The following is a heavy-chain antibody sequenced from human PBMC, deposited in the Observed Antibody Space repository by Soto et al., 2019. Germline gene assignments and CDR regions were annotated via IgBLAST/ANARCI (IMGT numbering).Heavy chain of an antibody. CDR2: MDYSGRT. V-gene: IGHV4-59*01. CDR3: AREIRLVGVTGWFDP. J-gene: IGHJ5*02. Sequence: QVQLQESGPGLVKVSETLSLTCTVSGGSTIGNYWGWFRQPPGRGLEGVEEMDYSGRTNYNPSLKSRLTISVDTSKNQLSLKMRSVTAADTAVYYCAREIRLVGVTGWFDPWGQGTLVTVSS. D-gene: IGHD1-26*01. CDR1: GGSTIGNY.